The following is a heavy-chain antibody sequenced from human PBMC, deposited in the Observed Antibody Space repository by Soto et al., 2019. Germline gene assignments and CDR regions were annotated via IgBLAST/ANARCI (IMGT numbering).Heavy chain of an antibody. CDR3: ARHGSY. V-gene: IGHV4-39*01. CDR2: VYFSGTT. CDR1: GVSITTTSYY. Sequence: PSETLSLTCTVSGVSITTTSYYWGWIRQPPGKGLEWIGSVYFSGTTYYNPSLKSRVTISVDTSKNHFSLRLNSVTAADTAIYYCARHGSYWGQGTLVTVSS. J-gene: IGHJ4*02.